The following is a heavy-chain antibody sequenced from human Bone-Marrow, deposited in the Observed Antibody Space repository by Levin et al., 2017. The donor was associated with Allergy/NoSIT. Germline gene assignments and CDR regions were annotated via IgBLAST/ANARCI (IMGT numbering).Heavy chain of an antibody. Sequence: GGSLRLSCAVSGFTFSTYWMHWVRQAPGKGLVWVSRINSGGSATDYADSVKGRFTISRDNARNTLYLQMNSLSAEDTAVYYCVRGRVSAFDIWGQGTTVTVSS. D-gene: IGHD3-22*01. J-gene: IGHJ3*02. V-gene: IGHV3-74*01. CDR1: GFTFSTYW. CDR2: INSGGSAT. CDR3: VRGRVSAFDI.